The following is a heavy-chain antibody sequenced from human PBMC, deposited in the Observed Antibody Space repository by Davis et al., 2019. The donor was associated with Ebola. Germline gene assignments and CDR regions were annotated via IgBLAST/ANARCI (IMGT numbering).Heavy chain of an antibody. D-gene: IGHD3-22*01. CDR1: GYTLTELS. CDR3: ARDSSGYYPDY. V-gene: IGHV1-46*01. J-gene: IGHJ4*02. Sequence: ASVKVSCKVSGYTLTELSMHWVRQAPGQGLEWMGIINPSGGSTSYAQKFQGRVTMTRDTSTSTVYMELSSLRSEDTAVYYCARDSSGYYPDYWGQGTLVTVSS. CDR2: INPSGGST.